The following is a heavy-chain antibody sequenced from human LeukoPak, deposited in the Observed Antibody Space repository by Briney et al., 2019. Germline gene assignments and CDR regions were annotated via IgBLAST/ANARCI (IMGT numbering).Heavy chain of an antibody. Sequence: PGRSLRLSCAASGFTFSSYAMHWVRQAPGKGLEWVAVISYDGSNKYYADSVKGRFTISRDNSKNTLYLQMNSLRAEDTAVYYCAKAGDSSGYYYDYWGQGTLVTVSS. CDR2: ISYDGSNK. CDR3: AKAGDSSGYYYDY. CDR1: GFTFSSYA. D-gene: IGHD3-22*01. J-gene: IGHJ4*02. V-gene: IGHV3-30-3*01.